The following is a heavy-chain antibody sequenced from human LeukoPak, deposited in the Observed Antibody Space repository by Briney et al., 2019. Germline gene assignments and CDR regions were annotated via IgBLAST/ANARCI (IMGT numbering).Heavy chain of an antibody. D-gene: IGHD3-3*01. CDR1: GFTFSSYW. V-gene: IGHV3-74*01. J-gene: IGHJ4*02. Sequence: GGSLRLSCAASGFTFSSYWMHWVRQAPGKGLVWVSRINSDGSSTSYADSVKGRFTISRDNSKNTLYLQMNSLRAEDTAVYYCASTRYYDFWSGYFDYWGQGTLVTVSS. CDR2: INSDGSST. CDR3: ASTRYYDFWSGYFDY.